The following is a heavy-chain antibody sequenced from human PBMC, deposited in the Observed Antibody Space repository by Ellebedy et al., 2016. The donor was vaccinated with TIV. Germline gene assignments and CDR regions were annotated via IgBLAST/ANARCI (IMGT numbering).Heavy chain of an antibody. V-gene: IGHV3-30-3*01. CDR3: ARGSGYYYAPLVD. CDR1: GFTFSSYA. Sequence: GGSLRLXXAASGFTFSSYAMHWVRQAPGKGLEWVAVISYDGSKKYYADSVKGRFTISRDNSKNTLSLQMNSLRTEDTAVYYCARGSGYYYAPLVDWGQGTLVTVSS. D-gene: IGHD3-22*01. CDR2: ISYDGSKK. J-gene: IGHJ4*02.